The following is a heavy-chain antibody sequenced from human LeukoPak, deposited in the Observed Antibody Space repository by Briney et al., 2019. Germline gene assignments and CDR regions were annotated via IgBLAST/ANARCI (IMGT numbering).Heavy chain of an antibody. CDR1: GGSFSGYY. CDR3: ARHTTYYYGSGSSDY. J-gene: IGHJ4*02. Sequence: PSETLSLTCAVYGGSFSGYYWSWIRQPPGKGLEWIGEINHSGSTNYNPSLKSRVTISVDTSKNQFSLKLSSVTAADTAVYYCARHTTYYYGSGSSDYWGQGTLVTVSS. CDR2: INHSGST. D-gene: IGHD3-10*01. V-gene: IGHV4-34*01.